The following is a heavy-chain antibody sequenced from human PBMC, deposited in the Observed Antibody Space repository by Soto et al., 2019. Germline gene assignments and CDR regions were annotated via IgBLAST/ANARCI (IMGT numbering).Heavy chain of an antibody. CDR3: ARKPRLLDS. Sequence: PVGSLRLSCAASGFTFSISWMNWVRQAPGKGLEWVAYISSDGSETNYVDSVKGRFTISRDNAKNSLFLQMNSLRAEDTAVYYCARKPRLLDSWGQGTLVTVSS. J-gene: IGHJ4*02. D-gene: IGHD6-6*01. CDR1: GFTFSISW. V-gene: IGHV3-7*01. CDR2: ISSDGSET.